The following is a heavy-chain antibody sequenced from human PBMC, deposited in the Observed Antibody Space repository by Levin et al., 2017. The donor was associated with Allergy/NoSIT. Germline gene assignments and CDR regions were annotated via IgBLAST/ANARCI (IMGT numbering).Heavy chain of an antibody. CDR3: ARGGRYYDSTGFDY. D-gene: IGHD3-22*01. Sequence: ASVKVSCKASGGTFSSYAISWVRQAPGQGLEWMGGIIPIFGTANYAQKFQGRVTITADKSTSTAYMELSSLRSEDTAVYYCARGGRYYDSTGFDYWGQGTLVTVSS. J-gene: IGHJ4*02. V-gene: IGHV1-69*06. CDR2: IIPIFGTA. CDR1: GGTFSSYA.